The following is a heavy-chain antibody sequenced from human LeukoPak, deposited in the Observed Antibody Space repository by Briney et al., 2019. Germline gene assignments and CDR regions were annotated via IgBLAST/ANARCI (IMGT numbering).Heavy chain of an antibody. CDR3: ARGGVDWTFDY. D-gene: IGHD3-9*01. CDR2: IYTSGST. V-gene: IGHV4-4*07. Sequence: PSETLSLTRTVSGGSISNYYWSWIRQPAGKGLGWIGHIYTSGSTNYNPSLKSRVTMSVDTSKNQFSLNLSSVTAADTAVYYCARGGVDWTFDYWGQGTLVTVSS. J-gene: IGHJ4*02. CDR1: GGSISNYY.